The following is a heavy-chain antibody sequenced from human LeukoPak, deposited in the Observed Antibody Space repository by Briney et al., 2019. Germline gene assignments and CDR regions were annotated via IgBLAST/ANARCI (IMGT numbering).Heavy chain of an antibody. D-gene: IGHD6-13*01. V-gene: IGHV3-21*01. Sequence: GGSLRLSCAASGFTFSSYRMNWVRQAPGKGLEWVSSISSSSSYIYYADSVKGRFTISRDNAKNSLYLQMNSLRAEDTAVYYCARDKGIAAAGPPPADYWGQGTLVTVSS. CDR1: GFTFSSYR. CDR2: ISSSSSYI. J-gene: IGHJ4*02. CDR3: ARDKGIAAAGPPPADY.